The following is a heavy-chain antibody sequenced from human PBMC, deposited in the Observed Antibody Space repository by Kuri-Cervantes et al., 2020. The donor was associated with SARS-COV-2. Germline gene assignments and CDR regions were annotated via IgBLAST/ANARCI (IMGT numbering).Heavy chain of an antibody. V-gene: IGHV4-38-2*01. CDR1: GYSISSGYY. J-gene: IGHJ4*02. CDR2: IYHSGST. Sequence: ESLKISCAVSGYSISSGYYWGWIRQPPGKGLEWIGSIYHSGSTYYNPSLKSRVTISVDTSKNQISLKLSSVTAADTAVYYCARLKAGQFDYWGQGTLVTVSS. CDR3: ARLKAGQFDY.